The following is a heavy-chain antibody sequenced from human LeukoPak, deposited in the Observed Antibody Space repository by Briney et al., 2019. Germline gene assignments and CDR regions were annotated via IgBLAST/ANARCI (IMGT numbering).Heavy chain of an antibody. CDR1: GYSFSSYG. V-gene: IGHV1-18*01. Sequence: GASVKVSCKASGYSFSSYGITWVRQAPGQGLEWMGWLSAKNGYTNFAQKVQDRITLTRDTSTSTAYMELRGLRSDDTAVYYCAREGIAWSFDNWGQGTLVTVSS. CDR3: AREGIAWSFDN. CDR2: LSAKNGYT. D-gene: IGHD6-19*01. J-gene: IGHJ4*02.